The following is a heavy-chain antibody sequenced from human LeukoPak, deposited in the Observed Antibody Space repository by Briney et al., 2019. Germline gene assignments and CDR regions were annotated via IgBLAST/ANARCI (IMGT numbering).Heavy chain of an antibody. Sequence: GASVKVSCKASGYTFTSYDINWVRQATGQGLEWTGWMNPNSGNTGYAQKFQGRVTMTRNTSISTAYMELSSLRSEDTAVYYCARGVDGYSYGLGAYWFDPWGQGTLVTVSS. V-gene: IGHV1-8*01. J-gene: IGHJ5*02. CDR3: ARGVDGYSYGLGAYWFDP. CDR1: GYTFTSYD. CDR2: MNPNSGNT. D-gene: IGHD5-18*01.